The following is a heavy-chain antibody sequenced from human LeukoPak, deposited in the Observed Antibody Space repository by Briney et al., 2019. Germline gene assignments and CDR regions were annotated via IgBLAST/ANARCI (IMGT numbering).Heavy chain of an antibody. CDR2: INSDGSTI. CDR1: GFTFSSHW. CDR3: ARGEYNTGWSLSDY. Sequence: GGSLRLSCAASGFTFSSHWMHWVRQAPGKGLVWVSRINSDGSTISYADSVKGRFTISRDNAKNTLYLQMNSLRDEDTAMYYCARGEYNTGWSLSDYWGQGTLATVSS. J-gene: IGHJ4*02. D-gene: IGHD6-19*01. V-gene: IGHV3-74*01.